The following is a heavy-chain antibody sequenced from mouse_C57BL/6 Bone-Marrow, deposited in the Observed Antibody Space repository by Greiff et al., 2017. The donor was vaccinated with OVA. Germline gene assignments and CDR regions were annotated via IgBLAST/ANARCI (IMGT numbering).Heavy chain of an antibody. Sequence: EVQRQQSGPELVKPGASVKIPCKASGYTFTDYNMDWVKQSHGKSLEWIGDINPNNGGTIYNQKFKGKATLTVDKSSSTAYMELRSLTSEDTAVYYCAREGGYSKSYAMDYWGQGTSVTVSS. CDR1: GYTFTDYN. D-gene: IGHD2-5*01. CDR2: INPNNGGT. CDR3: AREGGYSKSYAMDY. J-gene: IGHJ4*01. V-gene: IGHV1-18*01.